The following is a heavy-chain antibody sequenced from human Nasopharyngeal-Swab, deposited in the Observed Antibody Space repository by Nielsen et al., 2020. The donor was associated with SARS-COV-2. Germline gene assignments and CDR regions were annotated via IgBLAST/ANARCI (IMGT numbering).Heavy chain of an antibody. CDR1: GFTFNNYN. D-gene: IGHD3-3*01. V-gene: IGHV3-21*01. J-gene: IGHJ6*02. CDR3: ARDGLDYDFWSAYFMDV. Sequence: GGSLRLSCAASGFTFNNYNFNWVRQAPGKWLEWVSSISSSSSYIYYADSVKGRFTISRDNAKNSFSLQMNSLRAEDTAVYYCARDGLDYDFWSAYFMDVWGQGTTVTVSS. CDR2: ISSSSSYI.